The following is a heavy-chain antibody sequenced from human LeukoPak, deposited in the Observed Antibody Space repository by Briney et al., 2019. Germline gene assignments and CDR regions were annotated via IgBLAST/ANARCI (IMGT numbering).Heavy chain of an antibody. J-gene: IGHJ4*02. CDR3: AKDLSGSFLFDY. D-gene: IGHD1-26*01. CDR2: KSYDGSNK. CDR1: GFTFSSYG. Sequence: GGSLRLSCAASGFTFSSYGMHWVRQAPGKGLEWVALKSYDGSNKYYADSVKGRFTISRDNSKNTLYLQMNSLRAEDTAVYYCAKDLSGSFLFDYWGQGTLVTVSS. V-gene: IGHV3-30*18.